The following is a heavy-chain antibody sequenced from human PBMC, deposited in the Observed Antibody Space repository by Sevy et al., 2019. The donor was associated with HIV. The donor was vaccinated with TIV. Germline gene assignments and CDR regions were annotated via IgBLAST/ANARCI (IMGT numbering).Heavy chain of an antibody. D-gene: IGHD5-18*01. CDR3: VREGVGGYSYSLDC. V-gene: IGHV3-7*01. CDR2: MKEDGSER. CDR1: GFTFSSYW. Sequence: GGSLRLSCAASGFTFSSYWMSWVRQAPGKALEWVATMKEDGSERNYVDSVKGRFTISRDNAKNSLYLQMNSLRAEDTAVYYCVREGVGGYSYSLDCWGQGTLVTVSS. J-gene: IGHJ4*02.